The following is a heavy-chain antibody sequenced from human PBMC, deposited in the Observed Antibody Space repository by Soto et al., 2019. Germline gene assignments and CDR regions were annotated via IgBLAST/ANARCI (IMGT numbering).Heavy chain of an antibody. D-gene: IGHD2-15*01. CDR1: GFTFSSYS. CDR3: AREDIVVVVAATADYYGMDV. Sequence: GGSLRLSCAASGFTFSSYSMNWVRQAPGKGLEWVSYISSSSSTIYYADSVKGRFTISRDNAKNSLYLQMNSLRDEDTAVYYCAREDIVVVVAATADYYGMDVWGQGTTVTVSS. CDR2: ISSSSSTI. V-gene: IGHV3-48*02. J-gene: IGHJ6*02.